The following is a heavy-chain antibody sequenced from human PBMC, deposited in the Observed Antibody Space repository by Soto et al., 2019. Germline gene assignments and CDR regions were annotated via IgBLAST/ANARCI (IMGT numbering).Heavy chain of an antibody. CDR3: ARSVEGHFDY. J-gene: IGHJ4*02. CDR2: ITSDTKTI. CDR1: GFTFSVYS. Sequence: EVQLVESGGDLVQRGGSLRLSCVASGFTFSVYSMNWVRQAPGKGLEWFSYITSDTKTIKYADSVKGRFTISRDNAKNSVYLQMNSLRDEDTAGYYCARSVEGHFDYGGQGTVVTVSS. V-gene: IGHV3-48*02. D-gene: IGHD6-19*01.